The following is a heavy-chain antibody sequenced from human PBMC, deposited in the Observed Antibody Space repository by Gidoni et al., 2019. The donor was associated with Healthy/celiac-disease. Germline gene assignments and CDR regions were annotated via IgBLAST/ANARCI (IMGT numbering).Heavy chain of an antibody. V-gene: IGHV4-34*01. CDR1: GGSFSGYY. CDR3: ARARRYYYYGMDV. Sequence: VQLQQLGAGLFKPSETLSLTCAVFGGSFSGYYGSWIRQPPGKGLEWIGEINHSGSNNYNPSLKSRVTISVDTSKNQFSLKLSSVTAADTAVYYCARARRYYYYGMDVWGQGTTVTVSS. CDR2: INHSGSN. J-gene: IGHJ6*02.